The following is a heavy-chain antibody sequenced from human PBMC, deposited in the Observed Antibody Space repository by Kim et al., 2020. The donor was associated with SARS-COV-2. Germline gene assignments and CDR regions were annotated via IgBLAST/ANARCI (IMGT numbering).Heavy chain of an antibody. CDR3: ARHLHVTTVTFYWYFDL. CDR2: IFGSGSGT. Sequence: GGSLRLSCTGSGFTFGHSAMSWVRQVRGKGLEWVAGIFGSGSGTYYADSVKGRFTISRDNSQNTVHLQLNDLRADDTAVYYCARHLHVTTVTFYWYFDLRGRGTLVTVSS. D-gene: IGHD2-21*02. CDR1: GFTFGHSA. V-gene: IGHV3-23*01. J-gene: IGHJ2*01.